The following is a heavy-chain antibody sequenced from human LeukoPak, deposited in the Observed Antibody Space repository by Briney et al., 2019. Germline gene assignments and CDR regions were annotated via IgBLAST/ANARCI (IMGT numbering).Heavy chain of an antibody. D-gene: IGHD3-22*01. CDR3: ARTYYYDSSGYYPGYFDY. CDR1: GGSISAYY. CDR2: IYVGGST. J-gene: IGHJ4*02. V-gene: IGHV4-4*07. Sequence: SEALSLTCTVSGGSISAYYWSWIRQPAGKGLERIGRIYVGGSTNYNPSLKSRGTISLDTSKNTFSLKLSSVTAADTAVYYCARTYYYDSSGYYPGYFDYWGQGTLVTVSS.